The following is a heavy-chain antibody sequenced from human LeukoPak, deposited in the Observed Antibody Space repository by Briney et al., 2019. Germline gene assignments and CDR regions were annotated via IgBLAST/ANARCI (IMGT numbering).Heavy chain of an antibody. CDR2: IYGGGNI. D-gene: IGHD5-24*01. Sequence: PGGSLRLSCAASEFDFSFYWMTWVRQAPGKGLEWVSVIYGGGNIYYADSVKGRFTISRDNSKNTLYLQMNSLRAEDTAVYYCARGAGYNYPYYFDYWGQGTLVTVSS. V-gene: IGHV3-53*01. J-gene: IGHJ4*02. CDR1: EFDFSFYW. CDR3: ARGAGYNYPYYFDY.